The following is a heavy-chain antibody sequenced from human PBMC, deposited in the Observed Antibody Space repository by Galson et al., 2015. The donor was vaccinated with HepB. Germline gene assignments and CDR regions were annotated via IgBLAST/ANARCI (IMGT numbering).Heavy chain of an antibody. J-gene: IGHJ4*02. Sequence: SLRLSCAASGFTFSSYGMYWVRQAPGKGLEWVAVISYAGTIKYYADSVKGRFTISRDNSKNTLYLQMNSLRAEDTAVYYCAKGVWGDTALGAYFDYWGQGTLVTVSS. D-gene: IGHD5-18*01. V-gene: IGHV3-30*18. CDR3: AKGVWGDTALGAYFDY. CDR2: ISYAGTIK. CDR1: GFTFSSYG.